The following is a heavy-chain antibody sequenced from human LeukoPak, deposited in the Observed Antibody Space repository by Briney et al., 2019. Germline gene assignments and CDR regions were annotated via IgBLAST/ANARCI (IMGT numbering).Heavy chain of an antibody. J-gene: IGHJ2*01. Sequence: GGSLRLSCAASGFTFSSYSVNWVRQAPGKGVEWVSFISSSVSTIYYADSVNGGFTISRDNAKNSLYLQMNSLRDEDTAVYYCVRDYGYGDSVKWFFDLWGRGTLVTVSS. V-gene: IGHV3-48*02. CDR1: GFTFSSYS. CDR3: VRDYGYGDSVKWFFDL. D-gene: IGHD4-17*01. CDR2: ISSSVSTI.